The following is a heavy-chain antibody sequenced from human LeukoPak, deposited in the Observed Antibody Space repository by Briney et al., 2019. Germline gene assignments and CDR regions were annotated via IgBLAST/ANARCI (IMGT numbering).Heavy chain of an antibody. J-gene: IGHJ4*02. CDR1: GGSISSGSYY. CDR2: IYHSGST. CDR3: ARDRTECGNRSDCFAY. V-gene: IGHV4-39*01. D-gene: IGHD1-14*01. Sequence: PSETLSLTCTVSGGSISSGSYYWGWIRQPPGKGLEWIGSIYHSGSTYYNPPLKRRVTMSVDTSKNEFSLTLSSVTAADTAIYYCARDRTECGNRSDCFAYWGQGALVTVSS.